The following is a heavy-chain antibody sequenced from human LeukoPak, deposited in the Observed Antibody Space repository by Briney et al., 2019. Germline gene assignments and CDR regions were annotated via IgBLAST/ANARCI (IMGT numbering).Heavy chain of an antibody. V-gene: IGHV3-74*01. D-gene: IGHD3-22*01. CDR2: ISTDGSNT. Sequence: PGGSLRLSCAASGFTFSSYWMHWVRQGPGKGLVWVSRISTDGSNTNYADSVKGRFTFSRDNAKNTLYLQMNSLRAEDTAVYYCARQSCLYSSGCFLDDWGQGTLVTVSS. CDR1: GFTFSSYW. J-gene: IGHJ4*02. CDR3: ARQSCLYSSGCFLDD.